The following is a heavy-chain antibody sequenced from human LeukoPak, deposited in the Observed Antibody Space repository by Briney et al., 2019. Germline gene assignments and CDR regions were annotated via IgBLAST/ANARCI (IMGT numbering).Heavy chain of an antibody. V-gene: IGHV4-39*01. CDR2: IYYDGST. Sequence: SETLSLTCTVSGGSISNNSYYWGWIRQPPGKGLEWIGTIYYDGSTYYNLSLKSRVTVSVDTSKNQFSLRLSSVTAADTAVYYCARQGHSSSWCRFDPWGQGTLVTVSS. D-gene: IGHD6-13*01. CDR1: GGSISNNSYY. J-gene: IGHJ5*02. CDR3: ARQGHSSSWCRFDP.